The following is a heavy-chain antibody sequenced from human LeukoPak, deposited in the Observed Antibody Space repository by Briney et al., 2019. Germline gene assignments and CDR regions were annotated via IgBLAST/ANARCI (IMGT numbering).Heavy chain of an antibody. Sequence: GASVKVSCKASGYTFTSYYMHWVRQAPGQGLEWMGIINPSGGSTSYAQKFQGRVTMTRDTSTSTVYMELSSLRSEDTAVYYCARADCSGTSCFLFDYWGQGTLVTVSS. D-gene: IGHD2-2*01. CDR2: INPSGGST. CDR3: ARADCSGTSCFLFDY. J-gene: IGHJ4*02. V-gene: IGHV1-46*01. CDR1: GYTFTSYY.